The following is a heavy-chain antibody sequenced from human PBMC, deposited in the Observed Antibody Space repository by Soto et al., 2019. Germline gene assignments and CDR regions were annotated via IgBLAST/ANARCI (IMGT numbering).Heavy chain of an antibody. CDR1: GFTFSSYW. V-gene: IGHV3-7*01. D-gene: IGHD6-19*01. CDR2: IKQDGSEK. Sequence: GGSLRLSCAASGFTFSSYWMSWVRQAPGKGLEWVANIKQDGSEKYYVDSVKGRFTISRDNAKNSLYLQMNSLRAEDTAVYYCAKLEQWLAQGWPRELDYWGQGTLVTVSS. J-gene: IGHJ4*02. CDR3: AKLEQWLAQGWPRELDY.